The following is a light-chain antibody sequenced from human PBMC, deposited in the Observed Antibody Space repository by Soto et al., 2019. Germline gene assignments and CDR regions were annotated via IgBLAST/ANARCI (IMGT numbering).Light chain of an antibody. J-gene: IGKJ1*01. Sequence: DIGVTQSPGTLSLSPGERATLSCRASQSVSKTYLAWYQQKPCQAPRLLMFGVSSSATGMPYRFSGSGYTTDFTLTISRLEPGDSAVYYSKQYGTLPWTFGQGTKVEIK. CDR3: KQYGTLPWT. V-gene: IGKV3-20*01. CDR1: QSVSKTY. CDR2: GVS.